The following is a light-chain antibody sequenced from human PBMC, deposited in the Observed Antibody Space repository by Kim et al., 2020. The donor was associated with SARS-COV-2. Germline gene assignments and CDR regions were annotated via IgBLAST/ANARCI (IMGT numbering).Light chain of an antibody. J-gene: IGLJ2*01. Sequence: SPGQTASITAAGVKLGDKYACWYQQKTGQSPVLVIYQDSKRPSGIPELFSGSNSGNTATLTISGTQAMDEADYYCQAWDSSTAVFGGGTQLTVL. CDR1: KLGDKY. V-gene: IGLV3-1*01. CDR3: QAWDSSTAV. CDR2: QDS.